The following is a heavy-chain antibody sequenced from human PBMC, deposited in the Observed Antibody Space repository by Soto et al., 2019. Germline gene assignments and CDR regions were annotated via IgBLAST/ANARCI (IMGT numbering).Heavy chain of an antibody. J-gene: IGHJ5*02. V-gene: IGHV1-3*01. Sequence: ASVKVSCKASGYTFTSYIMHWVRQAPGQRLEWMGWINAGNGNTKYSQKFQGRVTITRDTSATTAYMEVSSPTSEDTALYYCARDPYNNYGNWFDPWGQGTLVTVSS. CDR3: ARDPYNNYGNWFDP. CDR2: INAGNGNT. CDR1: GYTFTSYI. D-gene: IGHD4-4*01.